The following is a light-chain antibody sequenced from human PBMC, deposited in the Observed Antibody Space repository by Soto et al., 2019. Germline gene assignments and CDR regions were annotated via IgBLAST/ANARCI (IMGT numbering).Light chain of an antibody. Sequence: QSALTQPASVSGSPGQSITISCSGSINDVGGYNFVSWYQLYPGKAPKLIIYDVSHRPSAVSNRFSGSKSGNTASLTISGLQAEDEADYYCVSYTSSTTPYVFGPGTKLTVL. CDR2: DVS. CDR1: INDVGGYNF. CDR3: VSYTSSTTPYV. J-gene: IGLJ1*01. V-gene: IGLV2-14*03.